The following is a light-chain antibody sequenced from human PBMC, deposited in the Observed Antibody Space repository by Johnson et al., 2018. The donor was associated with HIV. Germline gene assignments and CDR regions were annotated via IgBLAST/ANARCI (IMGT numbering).Light chain of an antibody. CDR2: ANN. J-gene: IGLJ1*01. CDR1: SSNIGNNF. Sequence: QAVLTQPPSVSAAPGQKVTISCSGSSSNIGNNFVSWYQQLPGTAPKLLIYANNKRPSGIADRFSGSKSGTSATLAITGLQTGDEADYYCGAWDSSLSAYVFGTRTQVTV. V-gene: IGLV1-51*02. CDR3: GAWDSSLSAYV.